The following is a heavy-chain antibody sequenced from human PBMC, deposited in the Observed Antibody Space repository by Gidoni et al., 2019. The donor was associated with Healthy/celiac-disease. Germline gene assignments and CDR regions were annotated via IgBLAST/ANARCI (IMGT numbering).Heavy chain of an antibody. CDR3: AKDQEGPFDY. CDR2: IRYDGSNK. J-gene: IGHJ4*02. Sequence: QVQLVESGGGVVQPGGSLRLSCAASGFTFSSYGLPWVRPAPGKGLEWVAFIRYDGSNKYYADSVKGRFTISRDNSKNTLYLQMNSLRAEDTAVYYCAKDQEGPFDYWGQGTLVTVSS. CDR1: GFTFSSYG. V-gene: IGHV3-30*02.